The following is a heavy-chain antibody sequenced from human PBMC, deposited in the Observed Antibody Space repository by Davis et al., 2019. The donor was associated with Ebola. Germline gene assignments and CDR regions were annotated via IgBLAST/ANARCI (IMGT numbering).Heavy chain of an antibody. CDR2: ISDSGTTL. CDR1: GFSFDDYG. J-gene: IGHJ6*02. CDR3: ARDRRPSSYIGMDV. V-gene: IGHV3-11*04. Sequence: PGGSLRLSCAASGFSFDDYGMSWVRQAPGKGLEWVSYISDSGTTLYYADSVKGRFTISRDNARNSLYLQMNSLRAEDTAVYYCARDRRPSSYIGMDVWGQGTTVTVSS.